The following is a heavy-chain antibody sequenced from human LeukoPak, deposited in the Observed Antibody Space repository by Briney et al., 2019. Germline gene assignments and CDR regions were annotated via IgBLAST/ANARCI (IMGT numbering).Heavy chain of an antibody. V-gene: IGHV3-23*01. CDR3: AKDQFYDILTAYGY. Sequence: PGGSLRVSCVTSGFTFSSYGMSWVRQAPGRGLEWVSGISGAGNNTYYADSVKGRFTISRDNSKNTLYLQMKSLRAEDTALYYCAKDQFYDILTAYGYWGQGTLVIVSS. D-gene: IGHD3-9*01. CDR2: ISGAGNNT. CDR1: GFTFSSYG. J-gene: IGHJ4*02.